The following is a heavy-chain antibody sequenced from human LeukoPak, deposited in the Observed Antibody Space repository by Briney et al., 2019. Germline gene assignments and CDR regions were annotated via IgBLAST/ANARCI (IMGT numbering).Heavy chain of an antibody. Sequence: GGSLRLSCAASGFTFSDHWMAWVRQAPGKGLEWVANINEDGATKNYVDSVKGRFTISRDNAKKSLHLQMNSLRAEDTALYYCAKSGTYSSSSGYIDSWGQGTLVTVSS. V-gene: IGHV3-7*03. CDR3: AKSGTYSSSSGYIDS. J-gene: IGHJ4*02. CDR1: GFTFSDHW. CDR2: INEDGATK. D-gene: IGHD6-6*01.